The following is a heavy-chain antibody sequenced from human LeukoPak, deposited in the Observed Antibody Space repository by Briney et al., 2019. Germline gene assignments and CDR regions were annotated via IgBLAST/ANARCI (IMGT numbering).Heavy chain of an antibody. D-gene: IGHD5-12*01. CDR3: ATGYSGYVAPHFDY. CDR2: FDPEDGET. J-gene: IGHJ4*02. V-gene: IGHV1-24*01. Sequence: ASVKVSCKVSGYTLTELPMHWVRQAPGKGLEWMGGFDPEDGETIYAQKFQGRVTMTEDTSTDTAYMELSSLRSEDTAVYYCATGYSGYVAPHFDYWGQGTLVTVSS. CDR1: GYTLTELP.